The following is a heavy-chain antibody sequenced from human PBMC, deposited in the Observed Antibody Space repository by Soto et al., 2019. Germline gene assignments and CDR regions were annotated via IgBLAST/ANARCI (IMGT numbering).Heavy chain of an antibody. CDR2: ISGSGGST. CDR3: ATSLGPGLRFLEWLPAYYFDY. CDR1: GFTFSSYA. D-gene: IGHD3-3*01. J-gene: IGHJ4*02. Sequence: GGSLRLSCAASGFTFSSYAMSWVRQAPGKGLEWVSAISGSGGSTYYADSVKGRFTISRDNSKNTLYLQMNSLRAEDTAVYYCATSLGPGLRFLEWLPAYYFDYWGQGTLVTVSS. V-gene: IGHV3-23*01.